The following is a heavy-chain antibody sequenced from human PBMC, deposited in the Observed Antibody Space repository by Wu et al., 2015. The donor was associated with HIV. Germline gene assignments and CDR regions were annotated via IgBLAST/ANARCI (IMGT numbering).Heavy chain of an antibody. J-gene: IGHJ4*02. Sequence: QMQLVQSGPEVKKPGTSVKVSCKASGLTFTSSAMQWVRQARGQRLEWIGWIVVGSGNTNYAQKFQERVTMTRDTSLNTAYMELRRLRSDDTAIYYCVRDWYYYENTGPEGLYWGQGTLVAVSS. CDR3: VRDWYYYENTGPEGLY. CDR1: GLTFTSSA. D-gene: IGHD3-22*01. CDR2: IVVGSGNT. V-gene: IGHV1-58*02.